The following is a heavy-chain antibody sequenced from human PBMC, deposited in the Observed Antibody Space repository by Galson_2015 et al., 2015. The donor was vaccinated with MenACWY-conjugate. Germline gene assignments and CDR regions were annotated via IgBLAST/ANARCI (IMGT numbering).Heavy chain of an antibody. J-gene: IGHJ5*02. V-gene: IGHV4-39*07. CDR2: IYYSGNT. CDR3: ARGVRAGASWYRGWFDP. CDR1: SASITRTSSC. Sequence: SESLSLTCPVSSASITRTSSCCGWLHQPACRGLECIGTIYYSGNTYYNPTRKRLVTISVDTSKYQCSWKWRSVTAADTAVYYCARGVRAGASWYRGWFDPWGQGTLVTVSS. D-gene: IGHD6-13*01.